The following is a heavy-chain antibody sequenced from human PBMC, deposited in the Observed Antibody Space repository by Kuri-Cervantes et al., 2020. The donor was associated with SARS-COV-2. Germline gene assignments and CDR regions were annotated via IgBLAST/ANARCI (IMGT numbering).Heavy chain of an antibody. V-gene: IGHV3-30-3*01. Sequence: GGSLRLSCAASGFAFSSYAMHWVRQAPGKGLEWVAVISFDGSNKYYADYVKGRFTIPRDNSKNTLYPQMNSLRAEDTAVYYCARVEGISLDYWGQGTLVTVSS. D-gene: IGHD3-3*01. CDR1: GFAFSSYA. CDR3: ARVEGISLDY. J-gene: IGHJ4*02. CDR2: ISFDGSNK.